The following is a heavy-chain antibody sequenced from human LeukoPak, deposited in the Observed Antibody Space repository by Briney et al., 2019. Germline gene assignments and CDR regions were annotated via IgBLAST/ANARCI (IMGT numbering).Heavy chain of an antibody. V-gene: IGHV1-18*04. D-gene: IGHD2-2*01. CDR2: ISAYNGNT. CDR3: ARGWGSTSYQTYHWFDP. Sequence: ASVKVSSKASGYTFTSYGISWVRQAPGQGLEWMGWISAYNGNTNYAQKLQGRVTMTTDTSTSTAYMELRSLRSDDTAVYYCARGWGSTSYQTYHWFDPWGQGTLVTVSS. J-gene: IGHJ5*02. CDR1: GYTFTSYG.